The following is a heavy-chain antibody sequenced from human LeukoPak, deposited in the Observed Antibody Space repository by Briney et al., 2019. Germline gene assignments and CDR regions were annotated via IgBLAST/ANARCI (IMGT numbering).Heavy chain of an antibody. V-gene: IGHV4-39*01. CDR1: GGSIISTGYY. Sequence: PSETLSLTCTVSGGSIISTGYYWGWIRQPPGKGLEWIGNIYYSGSTYYKPPLKSRVTISVNTSKNQFSLKLTSVTAADTAVYYCARLDRAMGQYFDYWGQGTLVTVYS. CDR3: ARLDRAMGQYFDY. D-gene: IGHD5-18*01. CDR2: IYYSGST. J-gene: IGHJ4*02.